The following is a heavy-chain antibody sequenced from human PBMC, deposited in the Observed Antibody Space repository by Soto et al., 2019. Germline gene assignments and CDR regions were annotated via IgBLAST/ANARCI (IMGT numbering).Heavy chain of an antibody. J-gene: IGHJ4*02. CDR2: ISYDGSNK. V-gene: IGHV3-30-3*01. Sequence: QVQLVESGGGVVQPGRSLRLSCAASGFTFSSYAMHWVRQAPGKGLEWVAVISYDGSNKYYADSVKGRFTISRDNSKNTLYLQMNSLRAEDTAVYYCAKVSGSDPQDPAWGQGTLVTVSS. CDR3: AKVSGSDPQDPA. D-gene: IGHD3-10*01. CDR1: GFTFSSYA.